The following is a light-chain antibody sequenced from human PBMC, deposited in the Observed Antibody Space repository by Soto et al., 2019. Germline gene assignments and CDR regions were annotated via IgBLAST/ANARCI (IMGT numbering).Light chain of an antibody. CDR2: DSS. CDR3: QRYNNWPLT. CDR1: QGIGDT. J-gene: IGKJ4*01. V-gene: IGKV3-15*01. Sequence: EIVLTQSPATLSVSPGERVTLSCRASQGIGDTLAWYQQKPGQTPRLLIYDSSTRAIGIPIRFSGSRSGTEFILTINGLQFEDFAVYYCQRYNNWPLTFGGGTKVDIK.